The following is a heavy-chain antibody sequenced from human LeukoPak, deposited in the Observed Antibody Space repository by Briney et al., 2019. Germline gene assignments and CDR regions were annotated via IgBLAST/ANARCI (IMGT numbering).Heavy chain of an antibody. Sequence: PSDTLSLTCGVCGGSLRGYYWRCIRHPPGKGLVGIGSIYYSGCTFLSRSRKSRVPLSQDTSKNQFSLKLSSVTAADTAVYYCARDWGTLIVGATAFDYWGQGTLVTVSS. D-gene: IGHD1-26*01. CDR2: IYYSGCT. J-gene: IGHJ4*02. CDR1: GGSLRGYY. V-gene: IGHV4-39*07. CDR3: ARDWGTLIVGATAFDY.